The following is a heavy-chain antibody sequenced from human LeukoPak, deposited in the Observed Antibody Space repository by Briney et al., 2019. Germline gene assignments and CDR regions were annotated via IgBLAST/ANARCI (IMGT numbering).Heavy chain of an antibody. J-gene: IGHJ4*02. V-gene: IGHV3-48*03. Sequence: PGGSLRLSCAASGFTFSSFEMNWVRQAPGKGLQWVSYITSSGSSIYYADSVKGRFTMSRDNAKNSLYLQMNSLRAEDTAVYYCAGSIAVAGTLFDSWGQGTLVTVSS. CDR2: ITSSGSSI. CDR3: AGSIAVAGTLFDS. D-gene: IGHD6-19*01. CDR1: GFTFSSFE.